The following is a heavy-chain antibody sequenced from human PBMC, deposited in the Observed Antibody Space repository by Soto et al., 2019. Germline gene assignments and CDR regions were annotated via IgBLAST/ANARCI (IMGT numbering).Heavy chain of an antibody. CDR3: AAEGAKTTWNFDY. CDR2: GSPHAATT. D-gene: IGHD1-1*01. V-gene: IGHV3-20*03. CDR1: LSFDSCG. J-gene: IGHJ4*02. Sequence: LSFDSCGINCGSQAPRKGLEWVAGGSPHAATTSYADTVRVRFTNSRADPRKTVYLDMNSAREEAADVYYCAAEGAKTTWNFDYWGQGTVVTVSS.